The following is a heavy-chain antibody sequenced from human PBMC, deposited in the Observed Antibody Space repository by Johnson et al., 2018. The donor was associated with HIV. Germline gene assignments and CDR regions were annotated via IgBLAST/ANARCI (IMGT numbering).Heavy chain of an antibody. D-gene: IGHD5-24*01. Sequence: VQLVESGGGLVQPGGSLRLSCAASGFTVNNNHMSWVRQAPGKGLEWVSVIYRGGRTYYADSVKGRFTISRDNSKNTLYLQMNTLGPEDTAVDYCSKDRSRLHDAFDIWGQGTMVTVSS. V-gene: IGHV3-66*01. CDR3: SKDRSRLHDAFDI. CDR1: GFTVNNNH. J-gene: IGHJ3*02. CDR2: IYRGGRT.